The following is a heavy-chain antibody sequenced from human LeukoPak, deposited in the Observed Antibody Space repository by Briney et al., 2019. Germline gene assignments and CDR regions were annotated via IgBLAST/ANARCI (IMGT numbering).Heavy chain of an antibody. Sequence: GGSLRLSCAVSGFTVSSNYMSWVRQAPGKGLEWVSVIYGGGSTYYADSVKGRFTISRDNSKNTLYLQMNSLRAEDTAVYYCARASPAITMVRGVTDYYYGMDVWGQGTTVTVSS. CDR2: IYGGGST. D-gene: IGHD3-10*01. CDR1: GFTVSSNY. CDR3: ARASPAITMVRGVTDYYYGMDV. V-gene: IGHV3-53*01. J-gene: IGHJ6*02.